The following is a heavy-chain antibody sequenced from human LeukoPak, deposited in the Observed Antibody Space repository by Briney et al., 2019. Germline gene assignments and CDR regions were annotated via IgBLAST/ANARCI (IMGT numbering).Heavy chain of an antibody. CDR2: VYHSGIT. D-gene: IGHD4-11*01. V-gene: IGHV4-39*07. CDR1: GGSITNTNYY. Sequence: SETLSLTCTVSGGSITNTNYYWAWIRQPPGEGLEWIGSVYHSGITYYTPSLKNRVSISVDTSKNQFSLKVTSVTAADTAVYYCAREWQYQFDYWGQGSLVTVSS. CDR3: AREWQYQFDY. J-gene: IGHJ4*02.